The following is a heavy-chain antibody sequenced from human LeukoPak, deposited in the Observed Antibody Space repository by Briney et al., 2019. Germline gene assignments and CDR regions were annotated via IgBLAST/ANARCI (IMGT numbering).Heavy chain of an antibody. Sequence: ASVKVSRKASGYTFTSYGISWVRQAPGQGLEWMGWISAYNGNTNYAQKLQGRVTMTTDTSTSTAYMELRSLRSDDTAVYYCARDSSGWPPLAFDYWGQGTLVTVSS. CDR3: ARDSSGWPPLAFDY. D-gene: IGHD6-19*01. V-gene: IGHV1-18*01. CDR1: GYTFTSYG. CDR2: ISAYNGNT. J-gene: IGHJ4*02.